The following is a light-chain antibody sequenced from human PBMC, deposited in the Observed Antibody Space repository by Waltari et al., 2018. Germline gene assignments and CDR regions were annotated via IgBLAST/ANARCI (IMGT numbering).Light chain of an antibody. CDR1: QGIRSW. Sequence: EIQMTQSPPSVAASLGDRVTITCRASQGIRSWFSWYQQKPGKAPKLLIYAASNLQSGVPSRFSGSDSGTEFTLTISSLQPEDVATYYCQEANSFPLTFGGGTKVEI. CDR2: AAS. V-gene: IGKV1-12*01. CDR3: QEANSFPLT. J-gene: IGKJ4*01.